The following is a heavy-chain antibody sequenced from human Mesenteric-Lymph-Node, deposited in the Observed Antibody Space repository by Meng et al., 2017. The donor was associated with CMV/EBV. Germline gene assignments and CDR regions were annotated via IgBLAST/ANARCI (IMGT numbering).Heavy chain of an antibody. D-gene: IGHD3-22*01. V-gene: IGHV4-61*01. Sequence: SETLSLTCTVSGGSVSSVSYYWSWIRQPPGKGLEWIGYIYYSGSTNYNPSLKSRVTISVDTSKNQFSLKLSSVTAADTAMYYCARVDDYYDSVGYFFAYWGRGILVTVSS. CDR2: IYYSGST. CDR1: GGSVSSVSYY. J-gene: IGHJ4*02. CDR3: ARVDDYYDSVGYFFAY.